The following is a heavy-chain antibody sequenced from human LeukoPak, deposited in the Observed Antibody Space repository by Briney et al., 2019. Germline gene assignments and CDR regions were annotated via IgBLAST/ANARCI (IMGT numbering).Heavy chain of an antibody. J-gene: IGHJ6*03. Sequence: ASVKVSCKASGGTFSSYAISWVRQAPGQGLEWMGGIIPIFGTANYAQKFQGRVTITTDESTSTAHMELSSLRSEDTAVYYCARDVLAARLGVVMNYMDVWGKGTTVTVSS. V-gene: IGHV1-69*05. D-gene: IGHD3-3*01. CDR2: IIPIFGTA. CDR1: GGTFSSYA. CDR3: ARDVLAARLGVVMNYMDV.